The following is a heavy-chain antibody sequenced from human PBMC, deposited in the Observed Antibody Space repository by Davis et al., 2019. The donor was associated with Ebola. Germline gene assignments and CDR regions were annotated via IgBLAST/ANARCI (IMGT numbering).Heavy chain of an antibody. D-gene: IGHD6-19*01. Sequence: GESLKISCAASGFTLSTYGMHWVRQAPGKGLEWVAFIRYDGSNKYYADSVKGRFTISRDNAKNSLFLQMNSLRDEDTAVYYCARDGYSNDWGDYWGQGTLVTVSS. V-gene: IGHV3-30*02. CDR1: GFTLSTYG. CDR3: ARDGYSNDWGDY. J-gene: IGHJ4*02. CDR2: IRYDGSNK.